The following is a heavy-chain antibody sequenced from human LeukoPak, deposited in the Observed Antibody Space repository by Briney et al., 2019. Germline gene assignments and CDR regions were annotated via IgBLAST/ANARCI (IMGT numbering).Heavy chain of an antibody. Sequence: AETLSHTYALSGYHINSGYYRGWIPQSPGKGPEWIGSIYHSGSTHYDPSLQSRVTISVDTSKNQFSLKLSSVTAADTAVYYCARDPTNYYDSSGSYWWGQGTLVTVSS. D-gene: IGHD3-22*01. J-gene: IGHJ4*02. CDR2: IYHSGST. CDR1: GYHINSGYY. V-gene: IGHV4-38-2*02. CDR3: ARDPTNYYDSSGSYW.